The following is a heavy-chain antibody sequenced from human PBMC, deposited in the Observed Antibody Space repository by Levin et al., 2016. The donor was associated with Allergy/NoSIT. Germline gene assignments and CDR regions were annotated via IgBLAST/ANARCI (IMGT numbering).Heavy chain of an antibody. J-gene: IGHJ6*02. Sequence: VRQAPGKGLEWVSGISWNSGSIGYADSVKGRFTISRDNAKNSLYLQMNSLRAEDTALYYCAKDSGSYQKYYYYYYGMDVWGQGTTVTVSS. CDR2: ISWNSGSI. CDR3: AKDSGSYQKYYYYYYGMDV. V-gene: IGHV3-9*01. D-gene: IGHD3-10*01.